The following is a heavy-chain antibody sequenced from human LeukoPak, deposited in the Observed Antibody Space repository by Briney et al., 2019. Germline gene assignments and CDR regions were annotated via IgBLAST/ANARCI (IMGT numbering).Heavy chain of an antibody. J-gene: IGHJ4*02. CDR2: IRSKGYGGTK. D-gene: IGHD4-17*01. CDR1: GFTFGDYA. V-gene: IGHV3-49*03. CDR3: TPDYGDYVVHY. Sequence: QTGGSLRLSCTASGFTFGDYAMSWFRQAPGKGLEWVGFIRSKGYGGTKEYAASVKGRFTISRDDSKSIDYLQMNSLKTEDTAVYYCTPDYGDYVVHYWGQGTLVTVSS.